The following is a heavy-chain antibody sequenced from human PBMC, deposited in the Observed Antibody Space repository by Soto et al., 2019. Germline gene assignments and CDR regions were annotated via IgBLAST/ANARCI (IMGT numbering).Heavy chain of an antibody. CDR3: ARVRIGAYYYGMDV. Sequence: ASVKVSCKASGYTFTSYAMHWVRQAPGQRLEWMGWINAGNGNTKYSQKFQGRVTITRDTSASTAYMELSSLRSEDTAVYYCARVRIGAYYYGMDVWGQGTTVTVSS. CDR2: INAGNGNT. J-gene: IGHJ6*02. CDR1: GYTFTSYA. V-gene: IGHV1-3*01. D-gene: IGHD2-15*01.